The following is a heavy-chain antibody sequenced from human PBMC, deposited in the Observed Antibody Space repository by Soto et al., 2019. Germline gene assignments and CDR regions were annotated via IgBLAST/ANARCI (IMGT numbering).Heavy chain of an antibody. CDR3: ARPRGSGWPPFDY. D-gene: IGHD6-19*01. J-gene: IGHJ4*02. Sequence: PGGSLRLSCAASGFTFSSYSMNWVRQAPGKGLEWVSSISSSSSYIYYADSVKGRFTISRDNAKNSLYLQMNSLRAEDTAVYYCARPRGSGWPPFDYWGQGTLVTVSS. CDR1: GFTFSSYS. V-gene: IGHV3-21*01. CDR2: ISSSSSYI.